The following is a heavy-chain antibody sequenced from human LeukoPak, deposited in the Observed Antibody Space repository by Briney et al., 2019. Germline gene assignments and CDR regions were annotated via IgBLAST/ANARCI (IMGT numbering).Heavy chain of an antibody. V-gene: IGHV3-20*04. Sequence: GGSLRLSCTASGFKIDDYDMCWVRQVPGKGLEWVSGITWNGDKTGYADSVRGRFAISRDNTKKSLYVQMSSLRAEDTALYYCARDPFCSSSTGCYFEDWFDPWGPGTLVTVSS. D-gene: IGHD2-2*01. CDR1: GFKIDDYD. CDR3: ARDPFCSSSTGCYFEDWFDP. CDR2: ITWNGDKT. J-gene: IGHJ5*02.